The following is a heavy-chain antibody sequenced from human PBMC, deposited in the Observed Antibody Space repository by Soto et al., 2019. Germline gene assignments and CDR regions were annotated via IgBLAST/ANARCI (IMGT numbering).Heavy chain of an antibody. Sequence: EVQLVESGGGLVQPGGSLRLSCAASGFTFSSYAMHWVRQAPGKGLEYVSAISSNGGSTYHASSVKGRFTISRDNSKNTLYLQMGSLRAEDMAVYCCARDYSNSVRYMYVWGKGTTVTVSS. D-gene: IGHD4-4*01. CDR2: ISSNGGST. V-gene: IGHV3-64*01. J-gene: IGHJ6*03. CDR1: GFTFSSYA. CDR3: ARDYSNSVRYMYV.